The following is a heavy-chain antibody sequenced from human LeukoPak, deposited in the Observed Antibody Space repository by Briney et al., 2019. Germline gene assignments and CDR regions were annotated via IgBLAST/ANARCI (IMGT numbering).Heavy chain of an antibody. Sequence: GGSLRLSCAASGFTFSTYEMHWVRQAPGKGLEWVSYISSSGSTIYYADSVKGRFTISRDNAKNSLYLQMNSLRAEDTAVYYCARVETYETGEFDYWGQGTLVTVSS. CDR1: GFTFSTYE. D-gene: IGHD3-16*01. V-gene: IGHV3-48*03. J-gene: IGHJ4*02. CDR2: ISSSGSTI. CDR3: ARVETYETGEFDY.